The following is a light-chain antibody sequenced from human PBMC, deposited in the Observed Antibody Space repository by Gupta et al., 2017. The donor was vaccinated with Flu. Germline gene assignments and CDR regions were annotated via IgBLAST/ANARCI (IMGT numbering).Light chain of an antibody. CDR3: QQYYHAPQT. J-gene: IGKJ1*01. V-gene: IGKV4-1*01. Sequence: DIVMTQSPDSLAVSLGERAAINCRSSQNVYYSSDNQNYVAWYQQRPGRAPRLIISWASTREPGVPDRFSGGSGSHFTLTISNLQAEDVAIYYCQQYYHAPQTFGQGTKVEI. CDR2: WAS. CDR1: QNVYYSSDNQNY.